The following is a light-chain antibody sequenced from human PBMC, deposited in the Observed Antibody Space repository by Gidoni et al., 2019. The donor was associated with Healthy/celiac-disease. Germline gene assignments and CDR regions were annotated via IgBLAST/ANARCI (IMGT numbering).Light chain of an antibody. CDR3: QQDDNLPYT. J-gene: IGKJ2*01. CDR1: QDISNY. CDR2: DAS. Sequence: DIQMTQSPSSLSASVGDRVTITCQASQDISNYLNWYQQKPVKAPQLLIYDASNLETGFPSRFSGSGSGTDFTFTISSLQPEDIAIYYCQQDDNLPYTFGQGTKLEIK. V-gene: IGKV1-33*01.